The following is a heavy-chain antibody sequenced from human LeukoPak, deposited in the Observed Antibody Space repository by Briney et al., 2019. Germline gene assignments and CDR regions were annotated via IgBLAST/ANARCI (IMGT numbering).Heavy chain of an antibody. V-gene: IGHV4-39*01. CDR2: IYYSGST. CDR1: GGSISSSSYY. D-gene: IGHD1-26*01. Sequence: SETLSLTCTVSGGSISSSSYYWGWIRQPPGKGLEWIGSIYYSGSTYYNPSLKSRVTISVDTSKNQFSLKLSSVTAADTAVYYCAREKVGDTSDYFDYWGQGTLVTVSS. J-gene: IGHJ4*02. CDR3: AREKVGDTSDYFDY.